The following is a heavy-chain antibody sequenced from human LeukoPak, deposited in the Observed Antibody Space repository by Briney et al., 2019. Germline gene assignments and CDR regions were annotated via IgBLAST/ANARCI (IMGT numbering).Heavy chain of an antibody. J-gene: IGHJ5*02. V-gene: IGHV4-59*01. CDR1: GGSISNYY. CDR3: ARVDTVTTGGWFDP. Sequence: SETLSLTCTVSGGSISNYYWTWIRQPPGKGLEWIGYIYYSGSTNYNPSLKSRVTISVDTSKNQFSLKLSSVTAADTAVYYCARVDTVTTGGWFDPWGQGTLVTVSS. CDR2: IYYSGST. D-gene: IGHD4-17*01.